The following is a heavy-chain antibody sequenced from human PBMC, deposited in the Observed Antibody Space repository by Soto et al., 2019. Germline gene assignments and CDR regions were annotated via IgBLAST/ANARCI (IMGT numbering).Heavy chain of an antibody. CDR2: VNPNNGDT. CDR1: GYTFSNYD. Sequence: QVQLVQSGAELKKPGASVKVSCKASGYTFSNYDMNWVRQATGQGPEWIGWVNPNNGDTGYAQKFQGRVTLTTDISTTAAYMGLTSLPSEDTSIYYWAKDSRKGSAIDSDYWGQGTLITVSS. CDR3: AKDSRKGSAIDSDY. J-gene: IGHJ4*02. D-gene: IGHD3-10*01. V-gene: IGHV1-8*01.